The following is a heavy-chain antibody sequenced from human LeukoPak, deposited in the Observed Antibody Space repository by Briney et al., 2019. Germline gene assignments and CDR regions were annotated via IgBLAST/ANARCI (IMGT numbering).Heavy chain of an antibody. CDR2: IYYSGTT. CDR3: ARISDPHEIQL. D-gene: IGHD5-18*01. J-gene: IGHJ4*02. V-gene: IGHV4-39*01. Sequence: PSETLSLTCTVSGGSISSSDYYWGWIRQPPGKGLEWIASIYYSGTTHYNPSHQSRVTMSVDTSKNQFSLKLSSVTAADTAVYYCARISDPHEIQLWGQGTLVTVSS. CDR1: GGSISSSDYY.